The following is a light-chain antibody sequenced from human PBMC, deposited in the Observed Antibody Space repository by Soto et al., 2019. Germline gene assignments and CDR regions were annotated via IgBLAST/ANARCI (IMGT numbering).Light chain of an antibody. Sequence: QSVLTQPASVSGSPGQSITISCTGTSSDVGGYTYVSWYQQHPGKAPKLMIYDVSNRPSGVSNRFSASKSGNTASLTISGLQAEDEADHYCSSYTSSSTLVFGGGTKVTVL. CDR1: SSDVGGYTY. V-gene: IGLV2-14*01. CDR2: DVS. J-gene: IGLJ2*01. CDR3: SSYTSSSTLV.